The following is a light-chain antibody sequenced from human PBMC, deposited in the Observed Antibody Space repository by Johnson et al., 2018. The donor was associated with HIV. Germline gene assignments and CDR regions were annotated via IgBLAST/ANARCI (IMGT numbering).Light chain of an antibody. Sequence: SALTQPPSVSAAPGQKVTISCSGSSSNIGNNYVSWYQQLPGTAPKLLIYDNNKRPSGIPDRFSGSKSGTSATLGITGLQTGDEADYYCGTWDSSLSALYVFGTGTKGTVL. CDR3: GTWDSSLSALYV. CDR1: SSNIGNNY. V-gene: IGLV1-51*01. CDR2: DNN. J-gene: IGLJ1*01.